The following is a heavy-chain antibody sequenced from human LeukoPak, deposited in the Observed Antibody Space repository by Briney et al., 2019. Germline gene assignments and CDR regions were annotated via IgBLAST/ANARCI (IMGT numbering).Heavy chain of an antibody. J-gene: IGHJ3*02. CDR2: IKSKTDGGTT. Sequence: GGSLRLSCAASGFTFSGSAMHWVRQASGKGLEWVGRIKSKTDGGTTDYAAPVKGRFTISRDDSKNTLYLQMNSLKTEDTAVYYCTTGLTYDILTGYYRYRYDAFDIWGQGTMVTVSS. CDR1: GFTFSGSA. CDR3: TTGLTYDILTGYYRYRYDAFDI. V-gene: IGHV3-15*01. D-gene: IGHD3-9*01.